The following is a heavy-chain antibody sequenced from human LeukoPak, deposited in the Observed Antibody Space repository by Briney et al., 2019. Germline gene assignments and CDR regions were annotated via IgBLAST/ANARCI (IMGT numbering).Heavy chain of an antibody. J-gene: IGHJ4*02. CDR3: AKRHGNYFDY. D-gene: IGHD4-17*01. CDR1: GFPFGSYA. CDR2: ISDSFRIT. Sequence: GASLRLSCAASGFPFGSYAMSWVRQPPGKGLECVSTISDSFRITDDADSVKGRFTISRDNSKNTLYLQMNTLRAEDTAVYYCAKRHGNYFDYWGQGTLVTVSS. V-gene: IGHV3-23*01.